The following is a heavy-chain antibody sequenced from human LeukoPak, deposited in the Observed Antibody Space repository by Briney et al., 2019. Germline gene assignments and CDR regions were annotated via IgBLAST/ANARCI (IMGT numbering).Heavy chain of an antibody. J-gene: IGHJ4*02. CDR1: GFTFNNYA. D-gene: IGHD6-19*01. CDR3: GKTTTGYSSGRYPGWPVDY. CDR2: IFGSGGSA. Sequence: GGSLRLSCVASGFTFNNYAMCWVRQAPGKGLEWVSGIFGSGGSAHYADSVKGRFTISRENSKNTVYLQINSLRAEDTAVYYCGKTTTGYSSGRYPGWPVDYWGQGSLVTVSS. V-gene: IGHV3-23*01.